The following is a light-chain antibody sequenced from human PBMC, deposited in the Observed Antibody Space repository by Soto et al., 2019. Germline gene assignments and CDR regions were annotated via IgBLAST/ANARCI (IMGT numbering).Light chain of an antibody. V-gene: IGKV3-20*01. Sequence: IALTQSPATLSLSPGERATLSCRASQRVSSNYVAWYQHKPGQAPRLLIHGASIRATGIPDRFSGSGSGTDFTLTISRLEPEDFAVYYCHQYSTLPYAFGQGTKLQIK. CDR3: HQYSTLPYA. J-gene: IGKJ2*01. CDR1: QRVSSNY. CDR2: GAS.